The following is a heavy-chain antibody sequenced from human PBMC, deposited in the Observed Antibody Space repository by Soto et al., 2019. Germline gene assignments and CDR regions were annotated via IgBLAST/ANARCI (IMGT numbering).Heavy chain of an antibody. Sequence: SETLSLTCTVAGGSINNHYCSWIRQPPGKGLEWIGYIYYSGSTNYNPSLKSRVTISVDTSKNQFSLKLSSVTAADTAVYYCARKSIAARPTSYYYYMDVWGKGTTVTVSS. CDR3: ARKSIAARPTSYYYYMDV. J-gene: IGHJ6*03. CDR2: IYYSGST. D-gene: IGHD6-6*01. CDR1: GGSINNHY. V-gene: IGHV4-59*11.